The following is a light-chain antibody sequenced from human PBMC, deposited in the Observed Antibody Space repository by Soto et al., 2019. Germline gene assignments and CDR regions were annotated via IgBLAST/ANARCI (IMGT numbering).Light chain of an antibody. V-gene: IGKV1-39*01. J-gene: IGKJ4*01. CDR3: QESYSTPQFT. CDR1: QTISRY. Sequence: DIQMTQSPSSLSVSVGDRVTITCRASQTISRYLNWYQLKPGHAPNLLIYGASRLQSGVPSRFSGSGSGTNFTLNISSLQSDDFATYYCQESYSTPQFTFGGGTKVEIK. CDR2: GAS.